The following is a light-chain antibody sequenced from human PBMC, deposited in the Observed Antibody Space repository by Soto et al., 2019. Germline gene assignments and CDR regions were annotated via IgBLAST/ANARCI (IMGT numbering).Light chain of an antibody. CDR2: EVN. V-gene: IGLV2-23*02. CDR1: SSDVGLYNL. J-gene: IGLJ3*02. CDR3: CSYVGSSILM. Sequence: QSVLTQPASVSGSPGQSITISCTGASSDVGLYNLVSWYQHFPGKAPKLIIYEVNERPSGISDRFSGSKSGNTASLTISGLQDEDEAYYYCCSYVGSSILMFGGGTQLTVL.